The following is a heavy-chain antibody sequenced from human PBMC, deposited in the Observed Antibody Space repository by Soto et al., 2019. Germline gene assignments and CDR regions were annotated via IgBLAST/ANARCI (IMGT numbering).Heavy chain of an antibody. CDR3: AYISGTYYMPLN. CDR2: IFYSGTT. CDR1: GGSVSSGSYY. D-gene: IGHD1-26*01. V-gene: IGHV4-61*01. Sequence: SETLSLTCSVSGGSVSSGSYYWNWLGQAPGKGLEWIGHIFYSGTTNYNPSLKSRVTISVDTSKNQFSLRLTSVTAADTALYYCAYISGTYYMPLNWGQGTLVTVSS. J-gene: IGHJ4*02.